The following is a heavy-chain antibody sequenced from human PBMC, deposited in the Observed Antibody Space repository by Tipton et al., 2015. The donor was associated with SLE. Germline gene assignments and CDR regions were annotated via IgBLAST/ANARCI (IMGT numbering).Heavy chain of an antibody. CDR3: ARLGEGCSSTSCYWGYFDL. J-gene: IGHJ2*01. V-gene: IGHV4-34*01. CDR1: GGSFSGYY. Sequence: AGLVKPSETLSLTCAVYGGSFSGYYWSWIRQPPGKGLEWIGETNHSGSTNYNPSLKSRVTISVDTSKNQFSLKLSSVTAADTAVYYCARLGEGCSSTSCYWGYFDLWGRGTLVTVSS. D-gene: IGHD2-2*01. CDR2: TNHSGST.